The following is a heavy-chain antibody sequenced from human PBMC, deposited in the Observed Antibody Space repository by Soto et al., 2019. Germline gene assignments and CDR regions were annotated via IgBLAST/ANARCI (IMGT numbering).Heavy chain of an antibody. Sequence: SETLSLTCTVSGGSISSYYWSWIRQPPGKGLEWIGYIYYSGSTNYDPSLKSRVTISVDTSKNQFSLKLSSVTAADTAVYYCARMGDLRYFDWLSQYYFDYWGQGTLVTVSS. J-gene: IGHJ4*02. V-gene: IGHV4-59*01. D-gene: IGHD3-9*01. CDR2: IYYSGST. CDR1: GGSISSYY. CDR3: ARMGDLRYFDWLSQYYFDY.